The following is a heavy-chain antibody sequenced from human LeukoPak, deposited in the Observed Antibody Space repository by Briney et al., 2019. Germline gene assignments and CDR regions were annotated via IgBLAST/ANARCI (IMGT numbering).Heavy chain of an antibody. CDR2: IKQDGSEK. J-gene: IGHJ4*02. V-gene: IGHV3-7*01. CDR1: GFTFSSYW. CDR3: ARVGGRYSPLGY. D-gene: IGHD3-16*02. Sequence: GGSLRLSCAASGFTFSSYWMSWVRQAPGKGLEWVANIKQDGSEKYYVDSVKGRFTISRDSDKNSLFLQMTSPRAEDTAVYYCARVGGRYSPLGYWGQGTLVTVSS.